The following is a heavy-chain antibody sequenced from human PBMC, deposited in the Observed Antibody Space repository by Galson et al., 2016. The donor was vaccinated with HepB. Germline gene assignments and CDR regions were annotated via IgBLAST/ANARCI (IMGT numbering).Heavy chain of an antibody. J-gene: IGHJ4*02. CDR1: GYTFTTYG. D-gene: IGHD3-10*02. V-gene: IGHV1-18*01. CDR3: ARDVQHRPDY. CDR2: IGANRGNT. Sequence: SVKVSCKASGYTFTTYGISWVRQAPGQGLEWMGWIGANRGNTNYAQKFQGRVTMTRDTSTSKAYMALRSLRSDDTAVFYCARDVQHRPDYWGQGTLVTAS.